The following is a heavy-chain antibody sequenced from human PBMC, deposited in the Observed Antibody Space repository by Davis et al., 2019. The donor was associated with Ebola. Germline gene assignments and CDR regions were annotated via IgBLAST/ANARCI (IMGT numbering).Heavy chain of an antibody. V-gene: IGHV3-30*04. Sequence: GESLKISCTASGFTFRTYAMHWVRQAPGKGLEWVATLSYDSSKQFYSDFVKGRFTVSRDNSENTLYLQMNSLRTEDTAVYYCAKDFSWLQSDLDYWGQGTLVTVSS. CDR3: AKDFSWLQSDLDY. CDR1: GFTFRTYA. D-gene: IGHD5-12*01. J-gene: IGHJ4*02. CDR2: LSYDSSKQ.